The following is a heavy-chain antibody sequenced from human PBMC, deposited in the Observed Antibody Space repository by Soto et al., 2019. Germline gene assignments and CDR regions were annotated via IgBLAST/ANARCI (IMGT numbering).Heavy chain of an antibody. Sequence: SETLSLTCTVSGGSISSYYWSWIRQPPGKGLEWIGEINHSGSTNYNPSLKSRVTISVDTSKNQFSLKLSSVTAADTAVYYCARWIAAAVWGMDVWGKGTTVTVSS. D-gene: IGHD6-13*01. CDR2: INHSGST. V-gene: IGHV4-34*01. CDR3: ARWIAAAVWGMDV. CDR1: GGSISSYY. J-gene: IGHJ6*04.